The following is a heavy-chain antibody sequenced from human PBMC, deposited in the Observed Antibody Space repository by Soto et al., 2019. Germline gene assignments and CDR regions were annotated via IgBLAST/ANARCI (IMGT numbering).Heavy chain of an antibody. CDR3: ARSSQSTVTTFVY. J-gene: IGHJ4*02. CDR2: IYYSGST. Sequence: PSETLSLTCTVSGGSISSGGYYWSWIRQHPGKGLEWIGYIYYSGSTYYNPSLKSRVTISVDTSKNQFSLKLSSMTAADTAVYYCARSSQSTVTTFVYWGQGTRVTVSS. CDR1: GGSISSGGYY. D-gene: IGHD4-17*01. V-gene: IGHV4-31*03.